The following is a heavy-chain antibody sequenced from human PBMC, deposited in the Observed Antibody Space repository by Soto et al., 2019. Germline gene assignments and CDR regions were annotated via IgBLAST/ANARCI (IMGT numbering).Heavy chain of an antibody. J-gene: IGHJ5*02. CDR1: GGSISSGGYY. V-gene: IGHV4-31*03. CDR3: ARGRYSSSSNWFDP. D-gene: IGHD6-6*01. Sequence: QVQLQESGPGLVKPSQILSLTCTVSGGSISSGGYYWSWIRQHPGKGLEWIGYIYYSGSTYYNPSLKSRVTISVGTSKNQFSLKLSSVTAADTAVYYCARGRYSSSSNWFDPWGQGTLVTVSS. CDR2: IYYSGST.